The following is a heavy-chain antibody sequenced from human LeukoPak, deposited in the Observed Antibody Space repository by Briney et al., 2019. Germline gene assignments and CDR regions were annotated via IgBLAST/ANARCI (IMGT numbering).Heavy chain of an antibody. D-gene: IGHD6-6*01. Sequence: GGSLRLSCAASGFTFSSYGMHWVRQAPGKGLEWVAFIRYDGSNKYYADSVKGRFTISRDNSKNTLYLQMNSLRAEDTAVYYCASIAYYSSSSSDYWGQGTLVTVSS. CDR2: IRYDGSNK. CDR1: GFTFSSYG. CDR3: ASIAYYSSSSSDY. J-gene: IGHJ4*02. V-gene: IGHV3-30*02.